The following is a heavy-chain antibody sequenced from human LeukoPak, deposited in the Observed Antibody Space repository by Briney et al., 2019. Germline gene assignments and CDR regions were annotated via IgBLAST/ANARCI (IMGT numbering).Heavy chain of an antibody. CDR3: ARGLVKYDFWSGYYLSWFDP. CDR2: IKQDGSEK. Sequence: HPGGSLRLSCAASGFTFSSYWMSWVRQAPGKGLEWVANIKQDGSEKYYVDSVKGRFTISRDNAKNSLYLQMNSLRAEDTAVYYCARGLVKYDFWSGYYLSWFDPWGQGTLVTVSS. J-gene: IGHJ5*02. CDR1: GFTFSSYW. V-gene: IGHV3-7*01. D-gene: IGHD3-3*01.